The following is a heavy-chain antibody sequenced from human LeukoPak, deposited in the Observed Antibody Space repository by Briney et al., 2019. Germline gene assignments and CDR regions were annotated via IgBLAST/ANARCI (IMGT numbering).Heavy chain of an antibody. Sequence: GGSLRLSCAASGFTVSSNYMSWVRQAPGKGLEWVSVIYSGGSTYYADSVKGRFTISRDNSKNTLYLQMNSLRAEDTAVHYCAREKTGAGLDYWGQGTLVTVSS. V-gene: IGHV3-66*02. CDR2: IYSGGST. CDR3: AREKTGAGLDY. CDR1: GFTVSSNY. J-gene: IGHJ4*02.